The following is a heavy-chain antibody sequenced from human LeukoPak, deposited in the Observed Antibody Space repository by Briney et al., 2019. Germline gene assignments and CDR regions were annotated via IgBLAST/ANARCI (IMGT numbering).Heavy chain of an antibody. CDR3: ANEGEIGYGYFY. V-gene: IGHV3-7*01. D-gene: IGHD5-18*01. J-gene: IGHJ4*02. Sequence: GGSLRLSCAASGFPFTSHWLSWFRQSPGKGLEWVANIKQDGSEKNYVDSVKGRFTISRDNAKNSLYLQMNSLRAEDTAVYYCANEGEIGYGYFYWGQGTLVTVSS. CDR2: IKQDGSEK. CDR1: GFPFTSHW.